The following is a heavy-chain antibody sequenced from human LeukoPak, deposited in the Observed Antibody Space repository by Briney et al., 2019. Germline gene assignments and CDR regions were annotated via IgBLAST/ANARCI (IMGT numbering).Heavy chain of an antibody. D-gene: IGHD3-22*01. CDR2: IYPNRGGT. Sequence: ASVKVSCKGSGYTFTDYYMHWVRQAPGQGLEWMGWIYPNRGGTNYAQKFQGRVTMTRDTSINTAYMELSRLRSDDTAVYYCARAYDGSGNLDYWGQGTLVTVSS. CDR1: GYTFTDYY. J-gene: IGHJ4*02. V-gene: IGHV1-2*02. CDR3: ARAYDGSGNLDY.